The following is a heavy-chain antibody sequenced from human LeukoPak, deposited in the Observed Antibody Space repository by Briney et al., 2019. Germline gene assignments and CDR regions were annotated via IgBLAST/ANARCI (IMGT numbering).Heavy chain of an antibody. D-gene: IGHD3-10*01. CDR1: GFTFSSYG. Sequence: GRSLRLSCAASGFTFSSYGMHWVRQAPGKGLEWVAVIWYDGSNKYYADSVKGRFTISRDNSKNTLYLQMNSLRAEDTAVYYCAKAGVRGIKWFDPWGQGTLVTVSS. CDR3: AKAGVRGIKWFDP. CDR2: IWYDGSNK. V-gene: IGHV3-33*06. J-gene: IGHJ5*02.